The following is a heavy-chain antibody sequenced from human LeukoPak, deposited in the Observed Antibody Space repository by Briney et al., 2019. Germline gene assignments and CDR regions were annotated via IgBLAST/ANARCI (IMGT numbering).Heavy chain of an antibody. CDR1: GGSLSGFS. CDR2: INHSGST. V-gene: IGHV4-34*01. CDR3: ARAVEEISSSYFYYYHMDV. J-gene: IGHJ6*03. Sequence: SETLSLTCDVYGGSLSGFSWTWIRQPPGKGLEWIGEINHSGSTNYNPSLKSRVTISLDTSKTQFSLKLSSVTAADTAIYFCARAVEEISSSYFYYYHMDVWVKGTTVTVSS. D-gene: IGHD6-6*01.